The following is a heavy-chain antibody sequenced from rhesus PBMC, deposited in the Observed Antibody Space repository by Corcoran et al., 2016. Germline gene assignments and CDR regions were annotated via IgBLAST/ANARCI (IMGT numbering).Heavy chain of an antibody. CDR2: VDPEDGEA. D-gene: IGHD4-23*01. Sequence: EVQLVQSGAEVKKPGASVKISCTASGYTFTDYYLHWVRQAPGKGFEWMGRVDPEDGEAIHAQKLQDRVTITADTSTDTAYMELSSLRSEDTAVYYCATGGSKSLDYWGQGVLVTVSS. V-gene: IGHV1-111*02. J-gene: IGHJ4*01. CDR3: ATGGSKSLDY. CDR1: GYTFTDYY.